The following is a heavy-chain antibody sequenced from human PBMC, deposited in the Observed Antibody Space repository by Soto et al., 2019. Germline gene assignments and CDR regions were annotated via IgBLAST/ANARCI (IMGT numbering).Heavy chain of an antibody. Sequence: SETLSLTCDVSCDSIISGGNSWNWIRRPPGKALEWIGYIYHRGSTYYNASLKSRVSISKNRSKNQISLRLMSVTAADTAVYYCARGGYSGYDFNFDHWRQGALVTVSS. CDR2: IYHRGST. CDR1: CDSIISGGNS. D-gene: IGHD5-12*01. CDR3: ARGGYSGYDFNFDH. V-gene: IGHV4-30-2*01. J-gene: IGHJ4*02.